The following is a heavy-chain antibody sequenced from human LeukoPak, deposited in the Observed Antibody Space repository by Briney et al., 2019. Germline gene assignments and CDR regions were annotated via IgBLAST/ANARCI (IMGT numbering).Heavy chain of an antibody. V-gene: IGHV3-23*01. CDR2: INYGGGST. Sequence: GGSLRLSCEVSGFTFSTYAMSWVRQAPGKGLEWVSSINYGGGSTYYRDSVKGRFTVSRDNSENTLYLQLNSLRAEDTAIYFCAKDLVNYYESGGYYSPFDHWGQGTLVTVSS. D-gene: IGHD3-22*01. CDR3: AKDLVNYYESGGYYSPFDH. CDR1: GFTFSTYA. J-gene: IGHJ4*02.